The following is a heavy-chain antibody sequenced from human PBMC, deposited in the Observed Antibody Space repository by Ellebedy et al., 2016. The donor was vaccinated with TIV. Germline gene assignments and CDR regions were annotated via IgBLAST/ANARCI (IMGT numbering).Heavy chain of an antibody. D-gene: IGHD3/OR15-3a*01. V-gene: IGHV3-49*03. CDR1: GFTLGDYA. CDR3: SRDLNWEAWFDP. CDR2: IRSKAYGGTT. Sequence: GESLKISCTGSGFTLGDYAMSWFRQAPGKGLEWVGFIRSKAYGGTTEYAASVKGRFTISRDDSKSIAYLQMNSLKSEDIAVYYCSRDLNWEAWFDPWGQGTLVTVSS. J-gene: IGHJ5*02.